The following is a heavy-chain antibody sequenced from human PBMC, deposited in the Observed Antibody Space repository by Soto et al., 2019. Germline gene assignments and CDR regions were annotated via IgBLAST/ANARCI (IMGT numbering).Heavy chain of an antibody. CDR1: GGSISSYY. Sequence: SETLSLTCTVSGGSISSYYWSWIRQPPGKGLEWIGYIYYSGSTNYNPSLKSRVTISVDTSKNQFSLKLSSVTATDTAVYYCARHHLSLRWFDPWGQGTLVTVPQ. CDR2: IYYSGST. J-gene: IGHJ5*02. V-gene: IGHV4-59*08. CDR3: ARHHLSLRWFDP. D-gene: IGHD3-16*01.